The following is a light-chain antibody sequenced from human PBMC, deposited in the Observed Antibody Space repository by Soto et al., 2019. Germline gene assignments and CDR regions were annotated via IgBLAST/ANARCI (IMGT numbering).Light chain of an antibody. Sequence: DFQMTQSPSTLSASVGDRVTITCRASQNINIWLAWYQQRPGKAPKLLIYDASKLESGVPSRFSGSGSGTEFTLTISSLQPDDFATYYCQQYNNYFRPFGQGTKLEI. CDR1: QNINIW. J-gene: IGKJ2*01. CDR2: DAS. V-gene: IGKV1-5*01. CDR3: QQYNNYFRP.